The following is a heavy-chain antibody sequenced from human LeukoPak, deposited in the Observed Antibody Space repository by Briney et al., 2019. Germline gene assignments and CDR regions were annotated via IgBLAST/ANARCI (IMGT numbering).Heavy chain of an antibody. D-gene: IGHD3-10*01. CDR2: IWYDGSNK. Sequence: GGSLRLSCAASGFTFSSYGMHWVRQAPGKGPEWVAVIWYDGSNKYYGDSVKGRFTISRDNSKNTLYLRMNSLRAEDTAVYYCAIDRVVRGVWEWFDPWGQGTLVTVSS. J-gene: IGHJ5*02. CDR1: GFTFSSYG. CDR3: AIDRVVRGVWEWFDP. V-gene: IGHV3-33*01.